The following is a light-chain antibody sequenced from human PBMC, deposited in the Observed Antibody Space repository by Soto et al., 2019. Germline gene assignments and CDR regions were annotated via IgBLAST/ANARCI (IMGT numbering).Light chain of an antibody. J-gene: IGKJ1*01. CDR2: GAS. CDR3: QQYGISSWT. Sequence: EIVLTQSPGTLSLSPGERATLSCRASQSVSSSYLAWYQQKPGPAPRLLIYGASSRATCIPDRFSGSGSGTDFTLTISRLEPEDFALYYCQQYGISSWTFGQGTQVEIK. V-gene: IGKV3-20*01. CDR1: QSVSSSY.